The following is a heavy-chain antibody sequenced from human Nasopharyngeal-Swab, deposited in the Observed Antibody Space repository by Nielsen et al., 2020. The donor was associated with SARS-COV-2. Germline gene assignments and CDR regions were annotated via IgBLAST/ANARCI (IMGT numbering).Heavy chain of an antibody. Sequence: GESLKISCAASGFTFSSYGMHWVRQAPGKGLEWVAVIWYDGSNKYYADSVKGRFTISRDNSKNTLYLQMNSLRAEDTAVYYCARAQGGYSYGSELDYWGQGTLVTVSS. J-gene: IGHJ4*02. CDR2: IWYDGSNK. V-gene: IGHV3-33*01. D-gene: IGHD5-18*01. CDR3: ARAQGGYSYGSELDY. CDR1: GFTFSSYG.